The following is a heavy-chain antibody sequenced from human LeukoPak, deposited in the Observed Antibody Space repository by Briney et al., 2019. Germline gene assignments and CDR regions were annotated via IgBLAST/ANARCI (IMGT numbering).Heavy chain of an antibody. CDR1: GDSVSSNSAA. J-gene: IGHJ4*02. CDR3: ARDPVGGSTIFGY. CDR2: TYYRSKWYY. Sequence: SQTLSLTCAIFGDSVSSNSAAWNWIRQSPSRGLKWLGRTYYRSKWYYDYAVAVKSRISINPDISKNQFSLQLSSVTPEDTAVYYCARDPVGGSTIFGYWGQGTLVTVSS. D-gene: IGHD1-26*01. V-gene: IGHV6-1*01.